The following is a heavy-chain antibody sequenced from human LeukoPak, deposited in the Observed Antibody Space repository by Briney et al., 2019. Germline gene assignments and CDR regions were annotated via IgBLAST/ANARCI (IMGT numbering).Heavy chain of an antibody. D-gene: IGHD3-22*01. CDR2: IYYSGST. J-gene: IGHJ3*02. V-gene: IGHV4-59*01. Sequence: SETLSLTCTVSGGSISSYYWSWIRQPPGKGLEWIGYIYYSGSTNYSPSLKSRVTISVDTSKNQFSLKLSSVTAADTAVYYCARDAMIVPQQYAFDIWGQGTMVTVSS. CDR3: ARDAMIVPQQYAFDI. CDR1: GGSISSYY.